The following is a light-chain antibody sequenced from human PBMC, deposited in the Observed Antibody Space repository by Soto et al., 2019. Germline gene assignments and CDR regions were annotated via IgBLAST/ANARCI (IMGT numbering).Light chain of an antibody. CDR2: GAS. J-gene: IGKJ1*01. CDR1: QSVSSN. V-gene: IGKV3-15*01. CDR3: HQYNHWQRGT. Sequence: EIVMTQSPATLSVSPGERATLSCRASQSVSSNLAWYQQKPGQAPRLLIYGASTRATGIPARFSGSGSVTAFTITISILQSEDFAGYYCHQYNHWQRGTFGQGTKVEIK.